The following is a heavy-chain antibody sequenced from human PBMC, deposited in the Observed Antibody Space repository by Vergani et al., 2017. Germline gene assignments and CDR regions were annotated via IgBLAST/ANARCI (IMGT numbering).Heavy chain of an antibody. V-gene: IGHV1-69*04. CDR3: ARDSGSYYSLNWYFDL. J-gene: IGHJ2*01. CDR1: GGTFSSYA. D-gene: IGHD1-26*01. CDR2: IIPILGTA. Sequence: QVQLVQSGAEVKKPGSSVKVSCKASGGTFSSYAISWVRQAPGQGLEWMGRIIPILGTANYAQKFQGRVTMTRDTSISTAYMELSRLRSDDTAVYYCARDSGSYYSLNWYFDLWGRGTLVTVSS.